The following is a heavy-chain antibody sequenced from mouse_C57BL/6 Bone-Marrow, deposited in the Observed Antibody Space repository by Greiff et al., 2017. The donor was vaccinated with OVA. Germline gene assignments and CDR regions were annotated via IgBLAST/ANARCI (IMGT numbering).Heavy chain of an antibody. D-gene: IGHD1-1*01. J-gene: IGHJ4*01. CDR3: AREADYGSDYAMDY. CDR2: ISYDGSN. Sequence: ESGPGLVKPSQSLSLTCSVTGYSITSGYYWNWIRQFPGNKLEWMGYISYDGSNNYNPSLKNRISITRDTSKNQFFLKLNSVTTEDTATYYCAREADYGSDYAMDYWGQGTSVTVSS. CDR1: GYSITSGYY. V-gene: IGHV3-6*01.